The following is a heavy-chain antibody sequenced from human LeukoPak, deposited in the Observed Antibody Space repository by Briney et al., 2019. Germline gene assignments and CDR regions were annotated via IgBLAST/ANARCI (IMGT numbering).Heavy chain of an antibody. CDR1: GYTFTSYG. D-gene: IGHD2-15*01. CDR3: ARASKRLGYCSGGSCYRGDNWFDP. CDR2: ISAYNGNT. Sequence: ASVKVSCKASGYTFTSYGISWVRQAPGQELEWMGWISAYNGNTNYAQKLQGRVTMTTDTSTSTAYMELRSLRSDDTAVYYCARASKRLGYCSGGSCYRGDNWFDPWGQGTLVTVSS. J-gene: IGHJ5*02. V-gene: IGHV1-18*01.